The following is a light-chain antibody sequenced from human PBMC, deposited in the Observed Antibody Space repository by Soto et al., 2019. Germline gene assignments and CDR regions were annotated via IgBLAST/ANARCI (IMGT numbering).Light chain of an antibody. Sequence: DIQMTQSPSTLSASVGDRVTITCRASQSISSWLAWYQQKPGKAPKLLIYKASSLQSGVPSRFSGSGSGTDFTLTISSLQPEGFATYYCQQANSFPLTFGGGTKVDIK. V-gene: IGKV1-5*03. J-gene: IGKJ4*01. CDR1: QSISSW. CDR3: QQANSFPLT. CDR2: KAS.